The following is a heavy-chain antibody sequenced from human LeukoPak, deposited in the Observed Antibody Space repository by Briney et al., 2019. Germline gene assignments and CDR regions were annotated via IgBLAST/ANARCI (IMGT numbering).Heavy chain of an antibody. J-gene: IGHJ4*02. CDR1: GGSISSYY. CDR2: IHYSGST. Sequence: SETLSLTCTVSGGSISSYYWSWIRQPPGKGLEWIGYIHYSGSTNNNPSLKSRVTMSVDTSKNQFSLKLTSVTAADTAVYYCARNYDFWSGYLDYWGQGTLVTVSS. D-gene: IGHD3-3*01. CDR3: ARNYDFWSGYLDY. V-gene: IGHV4-59*01.